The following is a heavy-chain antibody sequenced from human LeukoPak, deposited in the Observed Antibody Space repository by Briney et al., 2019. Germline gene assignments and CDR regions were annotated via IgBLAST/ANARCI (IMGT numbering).Heavy chain of an antibody. J-gene: IGHJ3*02. D-gene: IGHD3-3*01. CDR3: AKAAAHSFWSGYYTGDAFDI. CDR2: IWYDGSNK. CDR1: GFTFSSYG. Sequence: PGGSLRLSCAASGFTFSSYGMHWVRQAPGKGLEWVAVIWYDGSNKYYADSVKGRFTISRDNSKNTLYLQMNSLRAEDTAVYYCAKAAAHSFWSGYYTGDAFDIWGQGTMVTVSS. V-gene: IGHV3-30*02.